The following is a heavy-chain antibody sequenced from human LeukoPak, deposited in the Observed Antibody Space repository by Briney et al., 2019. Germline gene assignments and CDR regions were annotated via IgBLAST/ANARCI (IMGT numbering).Heavy chain of an antibody. CDR3: ARGYSYYYYGMDV. CDR2: IYSGGST. D-gene: IGHD1-1*01. J-gene: IGHJ6*02. CDR1: GFTVSSNY. Sequence: PGGSLRLSCAASGFTVSSNYMSWVRQAPGKGLEWVSVIYSGGSTYYAGSVKGRFTISRDNSKNTLYLQMNSLRAEDTAVYYCARGYSYYYYGMDVWGQGTTVTVSS. V-gene: IGHV3-53*01.